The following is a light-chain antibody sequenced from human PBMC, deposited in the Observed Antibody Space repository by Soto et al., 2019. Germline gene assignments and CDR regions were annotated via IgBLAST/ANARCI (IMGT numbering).Light chain of an antibody. V-gene: IGKV3-15*01. CDR2: SAS. Sequence: EILLTQSPATLSLSPGDRATLSCRASESVSSCLAWYQQKPGQAPRLLIYSASRGATGFPARFSGSGSGTDFTLPISSLQSEDFAVYYSQQYNNWPWTFGQGTNLENK. CDR3: QQYNNWPWT. J-gene: IGKJ1*01. CDR1: ESVSSC.